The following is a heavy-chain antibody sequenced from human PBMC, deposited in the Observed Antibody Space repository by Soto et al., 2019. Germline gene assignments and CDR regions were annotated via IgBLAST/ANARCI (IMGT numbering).Heavy chain of an antibody. CDR3: ARDCGGDCSVDWYFDL. Sequence: QLPLQESGSGLVKPSQTLSLTCAVSGGSISSGGYSWSWIRQPPGKGLEWIGYIYHSGSTYYNPSLKSRVTISVDRSKNQFSMKLSSVTAADTAVYYCARDCGGDCSVDWYFDLWGRGTLVTVST. CDR2: IYHSGST. CDR1: GGSISSGGYS. D-gene: IGHD2-21*02. V-gene: IGHV4-30-2*01. J-gene: IGHJ2*01.